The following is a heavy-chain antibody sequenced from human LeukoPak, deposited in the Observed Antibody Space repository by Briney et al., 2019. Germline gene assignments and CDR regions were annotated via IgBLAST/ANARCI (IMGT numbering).Heavy chain of an antibody. V-gene: IGHV3-21*04. J-gene: IGHJ4*02. Sequence: GGSLRLSCAASGFTFSSYSINWVRQAPRKGLEWVSSISSSSSYIFYADSVKGRFTISRDNSKNTLYLQMNSLRAEDTAVYYCAKLSAAGPFDYWGQGTLVTVSS. CDR2: ISSSSSYI. D-gene: IGHD6-13*01. CDR3: AKLSAAGPFDY. CDR1: GFTFSSYS.